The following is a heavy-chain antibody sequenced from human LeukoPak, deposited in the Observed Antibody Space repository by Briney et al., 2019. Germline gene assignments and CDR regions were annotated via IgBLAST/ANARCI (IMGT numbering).Heavy chain of an antibody. V-gene: IGHV4-59*01. CDR3: SRRRGYSYGA. CDR2: IYYSGST. D-gene: IGHD5-18*01. CDR1: GGSISSYY. Sequence: SETLSLTCTVSGGSISSYYWSWIRQPPGKGLEWIGYIYYSGSTNYNPSLKSRVTISVDTSKNQFSLKLSSVTAADTAVYYCSRRRGYSYGAWGQGTLVTVSS. J-gene: IGHJ4*02.